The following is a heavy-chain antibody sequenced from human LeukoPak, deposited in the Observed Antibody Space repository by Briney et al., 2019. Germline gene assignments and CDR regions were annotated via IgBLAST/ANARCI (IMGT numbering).Heavy chain of an antibody. D-gene: IGHD4-23*01. V-gene: IGHV4-4*07. J-gene: IGHJ4*02. CDR2: IYTSGST. Sequence: SETLSLTCTVSGGSISSYYWSWIRQPAGKGLEWIGRIYTSGSTNYNPSLKSRVTMSVDTSKNQFSLKLSSVTAADTAVYYCARGTVQGYGDNSDFAYWGQGLLVTVSS. CDR1: GGSISSYY. CDR3: ARGTVQGYGDNSDFAY.